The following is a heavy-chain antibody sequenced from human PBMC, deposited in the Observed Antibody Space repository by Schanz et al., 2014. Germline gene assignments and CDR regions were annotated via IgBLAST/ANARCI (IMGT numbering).Heavy chain of an antibody. V-gene: IGHV4-4*02. CDR2: IYYTGST. D-gene: IGHD1-26*01. CDR3: TRDGYSRNCPDY. J-gene: IGHJ4*02. Sequence: QVQLQESGPGLVKPSGTLSLTCAVSGGSIDSYNWWSWVRQPPGKGLEWIGEIYYTGSTAFNPSLKSRVTISVAKSKTPFSLRLTSVTAADTAVYYCTRDGYSRNCPDYWGQGTLVTVSS. CDR1: GGSIDSYNW.